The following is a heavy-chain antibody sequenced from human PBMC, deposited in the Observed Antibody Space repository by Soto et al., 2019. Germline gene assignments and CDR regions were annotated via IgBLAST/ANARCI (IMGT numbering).Heavy chain of an antibody. CDR3: ARGRGGYFDL. V-gene: IGHV4-59*01. Sequence: QVQLQESGPGLVKPSETLSLTCTVSGGSISSYYWSWIRQPPGKGLEWIGYIYYSGSTNYNPSLKSRVTISVDTSKNQFSLKLRSVTAADTAVYYCARGRGGYFDLWGRGTLVTVSS. CDR2: IYYSGST. CDR1: GGSISSYY. J-gene: IGHJ2*01.